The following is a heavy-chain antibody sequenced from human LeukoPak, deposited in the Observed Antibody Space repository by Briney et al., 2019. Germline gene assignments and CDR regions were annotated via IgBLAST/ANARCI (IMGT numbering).Heavy chain of an antibody. J-gene: IGHJ4*02. CDR1: GFTFSSYG. D-gene: IGHD2-21*02. Sequence: GRSLRLSCAASGFTFSSYGMHWVRQAPGKGLEWVAVISYDGSNKYYADSVKGRFTISRDNSKNTLYLQMNSLRAEDTAVYYCARVLCGGDCYAGYFDYWGQGTLVTVSS. CDR2: ISYDGSNK. CDR3: ARVLCGGDCYAGYFDY. V-gene: IGHV3-30*03.